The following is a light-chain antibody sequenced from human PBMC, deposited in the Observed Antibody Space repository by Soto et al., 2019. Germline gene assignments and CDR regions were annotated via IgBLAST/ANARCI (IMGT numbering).Light chain of an antibody. CDR2: GAS. V-gene: IGKV3-20*01. CDR3: HHCGTSPPT. J-gene: IGKJ1*01. Sequence: EIVLTQSPGTLSLSPGERATLSCRASQSVSNNYLAWYQQKPGQAPRLLIYGASSRATGIPDRFSGSGSGTDFTLTISRLEPEDFAVFYCHHCGTSPPTFGQGTKVDIK. CDR1: QSVSNNY.